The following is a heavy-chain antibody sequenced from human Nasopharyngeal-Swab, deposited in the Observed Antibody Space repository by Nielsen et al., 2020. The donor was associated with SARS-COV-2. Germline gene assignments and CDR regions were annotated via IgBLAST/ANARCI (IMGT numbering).Heavy chain of an antibody. D-gene: IGHD3-10*01. CDR1: GFTFSCYA. J-gene: IGHJ4*02. CDR3: AKDRWPYGSGSYSFDY. Sequence: GESLKISCAASGFTFSCYAMSWVRQAPGKGLEWVSAISGSGGSTYYADSVKGRFTISRDNSKNTLYLQMNSLRAEDTAVYYCAKDRWPYGSGSYSFDYWGQGTLVTVSS. V-gene: IGHV3-23*01. CDR2: ISGSGGST.